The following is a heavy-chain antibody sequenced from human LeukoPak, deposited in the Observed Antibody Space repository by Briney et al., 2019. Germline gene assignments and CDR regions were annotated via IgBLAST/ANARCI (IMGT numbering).Heavy chain of an antibody. CDR2: ISSSGSNL. V-gene: IGHV3-21*01. CDR1: AFTFSSYS. J-gene: IGHJ4*02. Sequence: GGSLRLSCEASAFTFSSYSMNWVRQAPGKGLEWVSSISSSGSNLYYADSVQGRFTISRDNAKNSLYLQMNSLRAEDTAVYYCARDYDFWSGSPFFDYWGQGTLVTVSS. D-gene: IGHD3-3*01. CDR3: ARDYDFWSGSPFFDY.